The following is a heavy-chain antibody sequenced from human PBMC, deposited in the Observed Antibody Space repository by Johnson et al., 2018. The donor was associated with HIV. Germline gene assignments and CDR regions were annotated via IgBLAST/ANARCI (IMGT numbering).Heavy chain of an antibody. CDR1: GFTFDDYG. D-gene: IGHD6-19*01. CDR3: AKKRRNRQWQRLDAFDI. CDR2: INWNGGST. Sequence: VQLVESGGGVVRPGGSLRLSCAASGFTFDDYGMSWVRQAPGKGLAWVSGINWNGGSTGYADSVKGRFTISRDNSKNTLFLQMNSLRAEDTAVYYCAKKRRNRQWQRLDAFDIWGQGTMVIVSS. J-gene: IGHJ3*02. V-gene: IGHV3-20*04.